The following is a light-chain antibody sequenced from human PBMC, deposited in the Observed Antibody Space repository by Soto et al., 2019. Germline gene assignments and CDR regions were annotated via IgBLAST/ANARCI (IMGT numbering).Light chain of an antibody. CDR2: DVY. Sequence: QSALTQLPSASGSPGQSVTISCTGTSSDIGNYNYVSWYQQYPGKAPRLMIYDVYKRPAGVPARFSGSKSGNTASLTVSGLQTEDEADYYCSSFAGDYMYVFGHGTKVTVL. CDR3: SSFAGDYMYV. J-gene: IGLJ1*01. V-gene: IGLV2-8*01. CDR1: SSDIGNYNY.